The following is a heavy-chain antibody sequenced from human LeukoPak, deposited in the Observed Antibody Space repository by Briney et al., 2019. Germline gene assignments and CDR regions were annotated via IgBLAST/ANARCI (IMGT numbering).Heavy chain of an antibody. CDR2: ISSHTGDT. J-gene: IGHJ4*02. D-gene: IGHD4-17*01. Sequence: ASVKVSCKACGYVFTSYGISWVRQAPGQGLEWMGWISSHTGDTSYAQRFQDRVTMTTDTSTTTAYLDLRSLRFDDTAVYYCVRDVRRLQLSTHFFDFWGQGTLVTVSS. CDR1: GYVFTSYG. CDR3: VRDVRRLQLSTHFFDF. V-gene: IGHV1-18*01.